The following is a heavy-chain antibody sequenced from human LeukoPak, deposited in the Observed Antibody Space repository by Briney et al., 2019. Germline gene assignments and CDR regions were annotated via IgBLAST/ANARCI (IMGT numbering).Heavy chain of an antibody. Sequence: PGGSLRLSCAASGFTFSSYSMHWVRQAPGKGLEYVSAISASGRNTYYADSVKGRFTISRDNSKNTLYLQMNSLRAEDTAVYYCAKDEQGTHDYWGQGTLVTVSS. CDR1: GFTFSSYS. D-gene: IGHD1/OR15-1a*01. CDR3: AKDEQGTHDY. J-gene: IGHJ4*02. CDR2: ISASGRNT. V-gene: IGHV3-64*02.